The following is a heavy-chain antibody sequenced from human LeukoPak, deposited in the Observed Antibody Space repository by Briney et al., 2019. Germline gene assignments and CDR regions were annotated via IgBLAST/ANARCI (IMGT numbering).Heavy chain of an antibody. CDR1: GYTFASYD. CDR2: MNPNSGNT. CDR3: ARGFLSYDFWSGYYSRCFDY. V-gene: IGHV1-8*01. Sequence: ASVKVSCKASGYTFASYDINWVRQATGQGLEWMGWMNPNSGNTGYAQKFQGRVTMTRNTSISTAYMELSSLRSEDTAVYYCARGFLSYDFWSGYYSRCFDYWGQGTLVTVSS. J-gene: IGHJ4*02. D-gene: IGHD3-3*01.